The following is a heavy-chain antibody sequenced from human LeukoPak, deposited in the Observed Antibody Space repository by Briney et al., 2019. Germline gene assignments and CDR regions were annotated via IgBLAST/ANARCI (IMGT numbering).Heavy chain of an antibody. CDR1: GFTFSSSA. Sequence: GGSLRLSCAASGFTFSSSAMSWVRLAPGKGLEWVSGISGSDGSTYYADSVKGRFTISRDNSKNSLYLQMNSLRAEDTAVYYCARGRLYYDSSGPLFDYWGQGTLVTVSS. CDR3: ARGRLYYDSSGPLFDY. V-gene: IGHV3-23*01. J-gene: IGHJ4*02. D-gene: IGHD3-22*01. CDR2: ISGSDGST.